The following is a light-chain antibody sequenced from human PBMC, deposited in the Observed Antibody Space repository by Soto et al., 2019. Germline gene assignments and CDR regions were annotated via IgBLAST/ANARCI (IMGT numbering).Light chain of an antibody. Sequence: DIQMTQSPSSLSASVGDRVTITCRASQSISSYLNWYQQKPGKAPKLLIYAASSLQSGVPSRFSGSGSGSDFTLTISSLQAEDFATYYCQPSYSTHLLTFGGGTKVDIK. CDR2: AAS. CDR1: QSISSY. V-gene: IGKV1-39*01. CDR3: QPSYSTHLLT. J-gene: IGKJ4*01.